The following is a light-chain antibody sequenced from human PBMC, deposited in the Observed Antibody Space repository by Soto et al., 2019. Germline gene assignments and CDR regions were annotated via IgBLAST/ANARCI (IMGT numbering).Light chain of an antibody. CDR2: EDN. V-gene: IGLV6-57*02. Sequence: NFMLTQPHSVSESPGKTVTISCTGSSGSIASNYVQWYQQRPGSAPTTVIYEDNQRPSGVPDRFSGSIDSSSNSASLTISGLKTEDEADYYCLSYDSSNHAVFGGGTQLTVL. J-gene: IGLJ7*01. CDR3: LSYDSSNHAV. CDR1: SGSIASNY.